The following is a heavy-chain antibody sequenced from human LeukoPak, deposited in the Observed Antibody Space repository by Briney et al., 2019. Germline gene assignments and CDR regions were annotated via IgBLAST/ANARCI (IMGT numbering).Heavy chain of an antibody. CDR1: GFTFNIYA. CDR2: INSDGSST. V-gene: IGHV3-74*01. J-gene: IGHJ6*02. Sequence: GGSLRLSCAASGFTFNIYAMSWVRQAPGKGLVWVSRINSDGSSTSYADSVKGRFTISRDNAKNTLYLQMNSLRAEDTAVYYCARDRAWMGRYDFWSGYNHYYYYGMDVWGQGTTVTVSS. D-gene: IGHD3-3*01. CDR3: ARDRAWMGRYDFWSGYNHYYYYGMDV.